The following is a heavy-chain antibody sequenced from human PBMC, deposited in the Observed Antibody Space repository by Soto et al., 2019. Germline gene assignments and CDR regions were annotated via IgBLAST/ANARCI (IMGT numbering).Heavy chain of an antibody. Sequence: HVQLVESGGGVVQPGRSLRLSCAASGFTFSSYGMHWVRQAPGKGLEWVAVIWYDGSNKYYADSVKGRFTISRDNSKNTLYLQMNSLRAEDTAVYYCARDKAALDIWGQGTMVTVSS. CDR3: ARDKAALDI. V-gene: IGHV3-33*01. J-gene: IGHJ3*02. CDR2: IWYDGSNK. CDR1: GFTFSSYG.